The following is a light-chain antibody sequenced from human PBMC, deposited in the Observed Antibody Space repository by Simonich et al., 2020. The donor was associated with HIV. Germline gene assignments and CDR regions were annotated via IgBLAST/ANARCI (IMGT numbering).Light chain of an antibody. CDR2: EVN. Sequence: NFMLTQPHSVSESPGKTVTISCTRSSGSIAYNYVQWYQQRPGSHPTNVIYEVNQRPSVVPDRFSGSIDSSSNSASLPISGLKTEDEADYYCQSYDRSNRVFGGGTKLTVL. J-gene: IGLJ3*02. CDR1: SGSIAYNY. CDR3: QSYDRSNRV. V-gene: IGLV6-57*01.